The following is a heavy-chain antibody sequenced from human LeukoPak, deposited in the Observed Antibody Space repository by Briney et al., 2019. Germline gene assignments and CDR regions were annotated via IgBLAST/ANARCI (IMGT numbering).Heavy chain of an antibody. D-gene: IGHD6-13*01. CDR3: AKDLRYSSSLGYFDY. CDR2: ISGSGGST. J-gene: IGHJ4*02. Sequence: GESLRLSCAASGFTFSGSAMHWVRQASGKGLEWVSAISGSGGSTYYADSVKGRFTISRDNSKNTLYLQMNSLRAEDTAVYYCAKDLRYSSSLGYFDYWGQGTLVTVSS. V-gene: IGHV3-23*01. CDR1: GFTFSGSA.